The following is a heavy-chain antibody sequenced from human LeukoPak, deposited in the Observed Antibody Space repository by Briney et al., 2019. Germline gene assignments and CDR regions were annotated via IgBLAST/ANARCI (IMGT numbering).Heavy chain of an antibody. J-gene: IGHJ4*02. CDR2: ISGSGGST. Sequence: GGSLRLSCVASGFTFSSYAMSWVRQAPGKGLEWVSAISGSGGSTYYADSVKGRFTISRDNSKNTLYLQMNSLRAEDTAVYYCASRPSDPYYFDYWGQGTLVTVSS. D-gene: IGHD6-6*01. V-gene: IGHV3-23*01. CDR3: ASRPSDPYYFDY. CDR1: GFTFSSYA.